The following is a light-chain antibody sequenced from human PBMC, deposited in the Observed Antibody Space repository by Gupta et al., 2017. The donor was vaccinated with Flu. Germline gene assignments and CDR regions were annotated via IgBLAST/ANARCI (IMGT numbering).Light chain of an antibody. Sequence: QTVVTQEPSFSVSPGGTVTLPCGLSSGSVSTSYYPSWYQQTPGQAPRTLIYSTNTRSAGAPGRFSGSILGNKAALTITGAQADDESDYYCVLYMGSGIWVFGGGTKLTVL. CDR2: STN. J-gene: IGLJ3*02. CDR3: VLYMGSGIWV. V-gene: IGLV8-61*01. CDR1: SGSVSTSYY.